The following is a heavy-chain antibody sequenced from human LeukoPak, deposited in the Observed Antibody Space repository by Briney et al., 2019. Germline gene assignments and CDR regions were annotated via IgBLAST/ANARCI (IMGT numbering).Heavy chain of an antibody. CDR3: ARDRGYGGIFDC. V-gene: IGHV4-59*13. J-gene: IGHJ4*02. Sequence: SETLSLTCTVSGGSTSSYYWSWIRQPPGKELEWIGNIYSSGSTNYSPSLKSRVAISLDTSKSEFSLRLSSVTAADTAVYYCARDRGYGGIFDCWGQGILVTVYS. D-gene: IGHD4-23*01. CDR2: IYSSGST. CDR1: GGSTSSYY.